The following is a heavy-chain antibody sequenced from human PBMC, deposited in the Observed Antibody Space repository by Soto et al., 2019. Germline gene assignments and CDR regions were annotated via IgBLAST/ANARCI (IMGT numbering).Heavy chain of an antibody. J-gene: IGHJ5*02. V-gene: IGHV3-33*01. CDR1: GITFSKYG. CDR3: ARDQGRDGYNYGWFGP. Sequence: VGSLRLSCAASGITFSKYGKHWVRQAPGKGLELVAVIWYDVSNTYYADSVKGRFTISRDNSKNTLYLQMNSLRAEDTAVYYCARDQGRDGYNYGWFGPWGQGTLVTVSS. CDR2: IWYDVSNT. D-gene: IGHD5-12*01.